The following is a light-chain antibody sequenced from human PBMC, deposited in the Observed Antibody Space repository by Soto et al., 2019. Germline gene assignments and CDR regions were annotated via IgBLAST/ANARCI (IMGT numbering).Light chain of an antibody. Sequence: EIVLTQSPGTLSLSPGESATLSCRASQSVKSSYLAWYQQTTGQTPRLLIYAASSRATGIPDRFSGSGSGTDLSLTISRLEAEDFAVYYCQQYGSSPRTCGQGTKVDIK. J-gene: IGKJ1*01. CDR1: QSVKSSY. CDR2: AAS. CDR3: QQYGSSPRT. V-gene: IGKV3-20*01.